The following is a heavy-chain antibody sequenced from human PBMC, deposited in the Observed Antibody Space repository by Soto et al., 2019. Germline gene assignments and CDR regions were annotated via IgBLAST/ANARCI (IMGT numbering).Heavy chain of an antibody. CDR1: GFTFSSYG. V-gene: IGHV3-33*01. CDR3: AREAFFGYCSSASCRNAFDI. Sequence: SPRLSCAASGFTFSSYGMHRVRQAPGKGLEWVAVIWYDGSNKYYADSVKGRFTISRDNSKNTLYLQMNSLRAEDTAVYYCAREAFFGYCSSASCRNAFDIWGQGTMVTVSS. D-gene: IGHD2-2*03. CDR2: IWYDGSNK. J-gene: IGHJ3*02.